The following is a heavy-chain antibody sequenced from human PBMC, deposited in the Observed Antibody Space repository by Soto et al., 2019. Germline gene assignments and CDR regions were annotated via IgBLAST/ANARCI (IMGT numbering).Heavy chain of an antibody. Sequence: SQTLSLTCVISGDSVSSNSAAWNWIRQSPSRGLEWLGRTYYRSKWYNDYAVSVKSRITINPDTSKNQFSLQLNSVTPEDTAVYYCARALYYGSGSYGGYYYYGMDVWGQGTTVTVSS. J-gene: IGHJ6*02. CDR1: GDSVSSNSAA. CDR2: TYYRSKWYN. D-gene: IGHD3-10*01. CDR3: ARALYYGSGSYGGYYYYGMDV. V-gene: IGHV6-1*01.